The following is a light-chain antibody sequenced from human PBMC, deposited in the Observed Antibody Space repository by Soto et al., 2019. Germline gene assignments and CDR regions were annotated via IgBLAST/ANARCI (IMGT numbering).Light chain of an antibody. CDR2: GAS. V-gene: IGKV3-15*01. CDR1: QTVRSY. J-gene: IGKJ4*01. Sequence: DIVMTQSPATLSVSPGERATLSCRASQTVRSYLAWFQQKPGQAPSLLIYGASTLATGIPARFSGSGSGSAFTPPISSLQSEDFALYYCQQYNNCPLTFGGGTKVEI. CDR3: QQYNNCPLT.